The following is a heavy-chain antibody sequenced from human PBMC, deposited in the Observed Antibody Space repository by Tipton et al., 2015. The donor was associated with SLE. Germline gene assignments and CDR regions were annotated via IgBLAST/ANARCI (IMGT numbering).Heavy chain of an antibody. CDR2: IYTSGST. Sequence: TLSLTCTVSGGSISSYYWSWIRQPAGKGLDWIGRIYTSGSTNYNPSLKSRVTISVDTSKNQFSLKLSSVTAADTAVYYCAGGNSYYFDYWGQGTLVTVSS. CDR1: GGSISSYY. CDR3: AGGNSYYFDY. V-gene: IGHV4-4*07. J-gene: IGHJ4*02. D-gene: IGHD4-23*01.